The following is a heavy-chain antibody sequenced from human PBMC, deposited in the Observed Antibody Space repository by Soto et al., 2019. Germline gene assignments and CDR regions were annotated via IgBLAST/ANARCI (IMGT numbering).Heavy chain of an antibody. CDR2: ISYDGSNK. Sequence: QVQLVESGGGVVQPGRSLRLSCAASGFTFSSYAMHWVRQAPGTGLEWVAVISYDGSNKYYADSVKGRFTISRDNSKNTLYLQMNSLRAEDTAVYYCARASGSYYYYYYGMDVWGQGTTVTVSS. CDR1: GFTFSSYA. CDR3: ARASGSYYYYYYGMDV. V-gene: IGHV3-30-3*01. J-gene: IGHJ6*02. D-gene: IGHD1-26*01.